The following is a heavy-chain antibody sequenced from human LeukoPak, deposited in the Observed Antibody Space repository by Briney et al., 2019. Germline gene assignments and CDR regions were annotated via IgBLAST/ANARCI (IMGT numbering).Heavy chain of an antibody. Sequence: ASVKVSCKASGYTFTSYGISWVRQAPGQGLEWMGWISAYNGNTNYAQKLQGRVTMTTDTSTSTAYMELRSLRSDDTAVYYCARGPDYDFWSGYGVDYWGQGTLVTVSS. CDR3: ARGPDYDFWSGYGVDY. CDR1: GYTFTSYG. D-gene: IGHD3-3*01. CDR2: ISAYNGNT. V-gene: IGHV1-18*01. J-gene: IGHJ4*02.